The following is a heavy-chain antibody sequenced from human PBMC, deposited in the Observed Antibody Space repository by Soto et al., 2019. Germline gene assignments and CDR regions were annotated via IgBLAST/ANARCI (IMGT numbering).Heavy chain of an antibody. J-gene: IGHJ5*02. D-gene: IGHD3-10*01. CDR2: INAGNGNP. CDR1: GYTFSRYG. V-gene: IGHV1-3*01. Sequence: ASVKVSCKASGYTFSRYGMHWVRQAPGQRLEWMGWINAGNGNPKYSQKFQGRVTITRDTSASTAYMELSSLRSEDTAVYYCARDVYYGSGSYSRGFDPWGQG. CDR3: ARDVYYGSGSYSRGFDP.